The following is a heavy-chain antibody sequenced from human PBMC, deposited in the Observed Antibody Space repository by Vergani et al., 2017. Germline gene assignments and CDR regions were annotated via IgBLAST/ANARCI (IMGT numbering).Heavy chain of an antibody. D-gene: IGHD3-16*01. CDR2: INGEGSET. J-gene: IGHJ5*02. Sequence: EVQLVESGGGLVQPGGSLRLSCAAAGFTFSNFWMHWVRQTPGKGLSWVSRINGEGSETDYADLVKGRFTVSRDNAKDVMYLLLNSLTADATGIYFCARVFFYDSVSNCFNPWGQGPRVIFSS. CDR1: GFTFSNFW. V-gene: IGHV3-74*01. CDR3: ARVFFYDSVSNCFNP.